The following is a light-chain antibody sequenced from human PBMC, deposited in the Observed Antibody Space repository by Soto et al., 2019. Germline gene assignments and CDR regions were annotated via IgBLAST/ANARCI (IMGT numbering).Light chain of an antibody. CDR3: QQYNSYSQT. Sequence: DIHMTQSPSSLSASLGDRVTITCRASQSISSWLAWYQQKPGKAPKLLIYKASSLESGVPSRFSGSGSGTEFTLTISSLQPDDFATYYCQQYNSYSQTFGQGTKVDIK. CDR2: KAS. V-gene: IGKV1-5*03. CDR1: QSISSW. J-gene: IGKJ1*01.